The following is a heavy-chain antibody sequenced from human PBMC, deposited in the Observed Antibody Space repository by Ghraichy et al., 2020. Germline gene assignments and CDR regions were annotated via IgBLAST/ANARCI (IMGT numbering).Heavy chain of an antibody. V-gene: IGHV4-39*01. D-gene: IGHD2-2*01. Sequence: SETLSLTCTVSGGSISSSSYYWGWIRQPPGKGLEWIGSIYYSGSTYYNPSLKSRVTISVDTSKNQFSLKLSSVTAADTAVYYCARRPPAQVVPAAMRGYYYYGMDVWGQGTTVTVSS. J-gene: IGHJ6*02. CDR1: GGSISSSSYY. CDR3: ARRPPAQVVPAAMRGYYYYGMDV. CDR2: IYYSGST.